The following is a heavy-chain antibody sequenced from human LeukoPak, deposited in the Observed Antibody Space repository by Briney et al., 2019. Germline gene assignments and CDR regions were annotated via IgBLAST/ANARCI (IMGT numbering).Heavy chain of an antibody. CDR1: GFTFSTYT. Sequence: GGSLRLSCAASGFTFSTYTMNWVRQAPGKGLEWVSYITSSSSTIYYADSVRGRFTISRDNAKNSLYLQMNSLRADDTAVYYCARFAAGGSYYYYMDVWGKGTTVTVSS. CDR2: ITSSSSTI. CDR3: ARFAAGGSYYYYMDV. V-gene: IGHV3-48*04. J-gene: IGHJ6*03. D-gene: IGHD6-25*01.